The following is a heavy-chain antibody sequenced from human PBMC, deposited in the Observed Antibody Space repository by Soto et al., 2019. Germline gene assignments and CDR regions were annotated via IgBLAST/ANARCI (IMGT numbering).Heavy chain of an antibody. V-gene: IGHV4-34*01. CDR2: INHGGST. CDR3: ARGRVVVAATRLNWFEP. Sequence: DTPCLSGAVYGGSFDAYYWSWIHQPPAKGWEWSGGINHGGSTKYKPSLKSRVTISVETYNNPFSLKPSYVHAAATAVYYCARGRVVVAATRLNWFEPWGQGTLVNVS. CDR1: GGSFDAYY. D-gene: IGHD2-15*01. J-gene: IGHJ5*02.